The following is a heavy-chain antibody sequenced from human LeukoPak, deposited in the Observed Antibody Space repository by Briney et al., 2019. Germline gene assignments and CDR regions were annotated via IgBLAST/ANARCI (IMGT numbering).Heavy chain of an antibody. CDR2: IYTSGST. Sequence: SETLSLTCTVSGGSISSYYWSWIRQPAGKGLEWIGRIYTSGSTNYNPSLKSRVTISVDTSKNQFSLKLSSVTAADTAVYYCARSGTNYYYYYMDVWGKGTTVTVSS. D-gene: IGHD1-26*01. CDR1: GGSISSYY. CDR3: ARSGTNYYYYYMDV. J-gene: IGHJ6*03. V-gene: IGHV4-4*07.